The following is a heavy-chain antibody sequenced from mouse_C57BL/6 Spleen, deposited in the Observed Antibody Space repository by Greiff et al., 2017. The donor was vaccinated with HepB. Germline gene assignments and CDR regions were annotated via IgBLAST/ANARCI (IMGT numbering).Heavy chain of an antibody. V-gene: IGHV1-18*01. CDR1: GYTFTDYN. CDR3: ARYNHYVGSSYWFAY. Sequence: EVQLQQSGPELVKPGASVKIPCKASGYTFTDYNMDWVKPSHGKSIEWIGDINPNNGGTIYNQKFTGKATLTVDKSSRTAYMELRRLTSEDTAVYYCARYNHYVGSSYWFAYWGQGTLVTVSA. J-gene: IGHJ3*01. D-gene: IGHD1-1*01. CDR2: INPNNGGT.